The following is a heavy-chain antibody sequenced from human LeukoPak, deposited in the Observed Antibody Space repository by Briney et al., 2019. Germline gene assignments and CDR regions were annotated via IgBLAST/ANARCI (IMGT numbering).Heavy chain of an antibody. D-gene: IGHD4-17*01. V-gene: IGHV1-69*04. CDR2: IIPILGIA. CDR1: GGTFSSYA. CDR3: ARGLTVTERSAFDI. Sequence: SVKVSCKASGGTFSSYAISWVRQAPGQGLEWMGRIIPILGIANYAQKFQGRVTITADKSTSTAYMELSSLRSEDTAVYYCARGLTVTERSAFDIWGQGTMVTVSS. J-gene: IGHJ3*02.